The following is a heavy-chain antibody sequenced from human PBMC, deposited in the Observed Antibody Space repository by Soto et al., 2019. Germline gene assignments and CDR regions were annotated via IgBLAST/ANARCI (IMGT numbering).Heavy chain of an antibody. CDR2: INPNSGGT. CDR1: GYTFTGYY. CDR3: ARDLAAAGTYYYYGMDV. J-gene: IGHJ6*02. D-gene: IGHD6-13*01. V-gene: IGHV1-2*04. Sequence: ASVKVSCKASGYTFTGYYMHWVRQAPGQGLEWMGWINPNSGGTNYAQKFQGWVTMTRDTSISTAYMELSRLRSDDTAVYYCARDLAAAGTYYYYGMDVWGQGTTVTVSS.